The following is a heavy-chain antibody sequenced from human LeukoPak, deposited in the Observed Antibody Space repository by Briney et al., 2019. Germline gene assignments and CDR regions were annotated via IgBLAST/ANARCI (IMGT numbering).Heavy chain of an antibody. CDR1: GFTFSSYS. CDR3: ARDMGMVRGVITPSGAFDI. J-gene: IGHJ3*02. D-gene: IGHD3-10*01. V-gene: IGHV3-21*01. CDR2: ISSSSSYI. Sequence: GGSLRLSCAASGFTFSSYSMNWVRQAPGKGLEWVSSISSSSSYIYYADSVKGRFTISRDNAKNSLYLQMNSLRAEDTAVYYCARDMGMVRGVITPSGAFDIWGQGTMVTVSS.